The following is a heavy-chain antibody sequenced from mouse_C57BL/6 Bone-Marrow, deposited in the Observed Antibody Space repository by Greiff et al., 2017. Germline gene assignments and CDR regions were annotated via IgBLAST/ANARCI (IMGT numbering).Heavy chain of an antibody. CDR2: INPNNGGT. CDR1: GYTFTDYN. D-gene: IGHD2-3*01. Sequence: EVQLQQSGPELVKPGASVKIPCKASGYTFTDYNMDWVKQSHGKSLEWIGDINPNNGGTIYNQKFKGKATLNVDKSSSTAYMELRSLTSEDTAVYYCARAGLLPFAYWGQGTLVTVSA. CDR3: ARAGLLPFAY. V-gene: IGHV1-18*01. J-gene: IGHJ3*01.